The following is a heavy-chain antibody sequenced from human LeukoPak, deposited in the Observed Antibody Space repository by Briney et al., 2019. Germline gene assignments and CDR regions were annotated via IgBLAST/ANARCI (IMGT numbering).Heavy chain of an antibody. V-gene: IGHV3-21*01. CDR3: ARAPYSGVYDYIDY. Sequence: TGGSLRLSCAASGFTFSDFSMNWVRQAPGGGLEWVSSISSSSSYMYYTDSVKGRLTLSRDNAKNSVYLQRNSLRAEDMAVYYCARAPYSGVYDYIDYWGQGTLVTLSS. CDR2: ISSSSSYM. CDR1: GFTFSDFS. D-gene: IGHD5-12*01. J-gene: IGHJ4*02.